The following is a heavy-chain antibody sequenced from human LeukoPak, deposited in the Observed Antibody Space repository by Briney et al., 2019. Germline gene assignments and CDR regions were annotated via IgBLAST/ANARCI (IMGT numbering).Heavy chain of an antibody. V-gene: IGHV4-4*07. D-gene: IGHD1-26*01. CDR1: GGSISGYY. CDR3: ARGYSGNAIYDS. Sequence: PSETLSLTCTVSGGSISGYYWSWIRQPAGKGLEWIGRINTSGSTNYKPSLKSRVTLSLDTSKNHFSLKLSSVTAADTAVYYCARGYSGNAIYDSWGQGTLVTVSS. J-gene: IGHJ4*02. CDR2: INTSGST.